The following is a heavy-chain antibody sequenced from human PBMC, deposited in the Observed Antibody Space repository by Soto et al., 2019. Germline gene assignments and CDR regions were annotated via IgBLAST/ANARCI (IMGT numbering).Heavy chain of an antibody. CDR2: ISAYNGNT. CDR1: GYTFASYA. Sequence: QVQLVQSGAEVKKPGASVKVSCKASGYTFASYAISWMRQAPGQGLEWMGWISAYNGNTNYAPKLQGRVTMTTDTSTSTAYIELRSLRSDDTGVYYRARDPPPPDYWGQGTLVTVSS. J-gene: IGHJ4*02. CDR3: ARDPPPPDY. V-gene: IGHV1-18*01.